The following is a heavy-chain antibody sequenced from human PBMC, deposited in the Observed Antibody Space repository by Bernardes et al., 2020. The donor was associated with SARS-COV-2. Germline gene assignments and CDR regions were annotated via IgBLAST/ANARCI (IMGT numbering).Heavy chain of an antibody. CDR2: ISGSARTI. CDR1: GFTFSDYY. V-gene: IGHV3-11*01. D-gene: IGHD3-10*01. Sequence: GGSLRLSCAASGFTFSDYYMNWIRQAPGKGLEWISYISGSARTIYYADSVKGRFTISRDNARNSLYLQMRSLRAEDTAVYYCARPQKSYSSHDAFDIWGQGTMVTVSS. CDR3: ARPQKSYSSHDAFDI. J-gene: IGHJ3*02.